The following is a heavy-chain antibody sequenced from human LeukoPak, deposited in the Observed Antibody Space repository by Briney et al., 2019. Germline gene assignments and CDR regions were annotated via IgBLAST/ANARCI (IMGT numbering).Heavy chain of an antibody. D-gene: IGHD1-1*01. CDR1: GESFSVYY. CDR2: INHRGDT. CDR3: ARGPTISETGYFDF. V-gene: IGHV4-34*01. J-gene: IGHJ4*03. Sequence: SETLSLTCAVYGESFSVYYWSWIRQSPGKGLVCIAEINHRGDTNYNPSVKSRVTISIDTSKNQFSLKVRSLTAADTAVYYCARGPTISETGYFDFWGQGTLVTVSS.